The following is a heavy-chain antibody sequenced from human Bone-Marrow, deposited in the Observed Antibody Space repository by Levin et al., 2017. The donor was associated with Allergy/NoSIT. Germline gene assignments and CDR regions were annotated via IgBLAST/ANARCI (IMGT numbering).Heavy chain of an antibody. CDR2: IYYSGST. J-gene: IGHJ5*02. D-gene: IGHD4-17*01. V-gene: IGHV4-59*01. Sequence: SETLSLTCTVSGGSISSYYWSWIRQPPGKGLEWIGYIYYSGSTNYNPSLKSRVTISVDTSKNQFSLKLSSVTAADTAVYYCARDYGDYRGWFDPWGQGTLVTVSS. CDR3: ARDYGDYRGWFDP. CDR1: GGSISSYY.